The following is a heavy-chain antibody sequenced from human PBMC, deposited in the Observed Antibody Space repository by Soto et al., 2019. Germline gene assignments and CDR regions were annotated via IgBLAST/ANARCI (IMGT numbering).Heavy chain of an antibody. CDR3: ARGDILTGYQY. CDR2: VSHSGST. D-gene: IGHD3-9*01. Sequence: SETLSLTCAVYGGSFSGYYWSWIRQPPGKGLEWIGEVSHSGSTKYNPSLKSRVTISVDTSKNQFSLKLSSVTAADTAVYYCARGDILTGYQYWGQGALVTVSS. J-gene: IGHJ4*02. V-gene: IGHV4-34*01. CDR1: GGSFSGYY.